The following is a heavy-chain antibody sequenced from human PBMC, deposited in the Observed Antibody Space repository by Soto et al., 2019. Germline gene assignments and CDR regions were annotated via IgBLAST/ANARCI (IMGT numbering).Heavy chain of an antibody. Sequence: HPGGSLRLSCAASGFTFSSYGMHWVRQAPGKGLEWVAVISYDGSNKYYADSVKGRFTISRDNSKNTLYLQMNSLRAEDTAVYYCAKDSRAFDYWGQGTLVTVSS. CDR1: GFTFSSYG. CDR3: AKDSRAFDY. V-gene: IGHV3-30*18. CDR2: ISYDGSNK. J-gene: IGHJ4*02.